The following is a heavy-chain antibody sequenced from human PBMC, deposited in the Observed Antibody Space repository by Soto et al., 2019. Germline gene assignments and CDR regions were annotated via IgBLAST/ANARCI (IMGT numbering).Heavy chain of an antibody. Sequence: EVQLLESGGGLVQPGGSLRLSCAASGFTFSSYAMSWFRQAPGKGLEWVSSISVSGGSTYYADSVKGRFTISRDNSKSTLFLHMNSLRAEATAVYYGAKAAGSDYYPVDYWGQGTLVTVSS. CDR1: GFTFSSYA. CDR2: ISVSGGST. V-gene: IGHV3-23*01. J-gene: IGHJ4*02. D-gene: IGHD3-22*01. CDR3: AKAAGSDYYPVDY.